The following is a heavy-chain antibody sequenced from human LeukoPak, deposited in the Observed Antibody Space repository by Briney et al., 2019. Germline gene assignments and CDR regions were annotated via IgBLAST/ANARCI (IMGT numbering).Heavy chain of an antibody. V-gene: IGHV4-61*02. CDR3: VRDLGVSLPFHY. CDR1: GASISSTNYY. J-gene: IGHJ4*02. Sequence: PSETLSLTCTVSGASISSTNYYWSWIRQSAGKGLEWIGRIYRTGSTNYNPSLKSRVTISLDTSKNQFSLKLSAVTAADTAVYYCVRDLGVSLPFHYWGQGVLVTVSS. CDR2: IYRTGST. D-gene: IGHD2/OR15-2a*01.